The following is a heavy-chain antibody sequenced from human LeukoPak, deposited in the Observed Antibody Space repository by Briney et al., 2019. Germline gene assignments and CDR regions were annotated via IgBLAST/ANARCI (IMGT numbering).Heavy chain of an antibody. CDR3: ARDSRYGYYYYYYMDV. CDR1: GFTFSSYS. Sequence: GGSLRLSCAASGFTFSSYSMNWVRQAPGKGLEWVSSISSSSSYIYYADSVKGRFTISRDNAKNSLYLQMNSLRAEDTAVYYCARDSRYGYYYYYYMDVWGKGTTVTISS. V-gene: IGHV3-21*01. J-gene: IGHJ6*03. CDR2: ISSSSSYI. D-gene: IGHD5-18*01.